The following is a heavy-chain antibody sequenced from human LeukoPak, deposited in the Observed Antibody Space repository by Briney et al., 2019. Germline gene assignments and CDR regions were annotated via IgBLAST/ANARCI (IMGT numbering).Heavy chain of an antibody. Sequence: GGSLRLSCAASGFTFSSYAMHWVRQAPGKGLEWVAFIRYDGGDQYYADSVKGRFTISRDNSKTTVYLQMNSLRVEDTAVYYCAKDDTIGYCSTTNCYFDSWGPGTLVTVSS. CDR2: IRYDGGDQ. CDR3: AKDDTIGYCSTTNCYFDS. J-gene: IGHJ4*02. V-gene: IGHV3-30*02. D-gene: IGHD2-2*01. CDR1: GFTFSSYA.